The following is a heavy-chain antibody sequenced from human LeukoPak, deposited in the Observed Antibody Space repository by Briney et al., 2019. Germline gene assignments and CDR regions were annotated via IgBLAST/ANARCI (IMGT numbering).Heavy chain of an antibody. CDR2: INHSGST. D-gene: IGHD3-3*01. Sequence: SETLSLTCAVYGGSFSGYYWSWIRQPPGKGLEWIGEINHSGSTNYNPSLKSRVTISVDTSKKQFSLNLSSVTAADTAVYYCARGDDFWSGYPLDYWGQGTLVTVSS. V-gene: IGHV4-34*01. J-gene: IGHJ4*02. CDR1: GGSFSGYY. CDR3: ARGDDFWSGYPLDY.